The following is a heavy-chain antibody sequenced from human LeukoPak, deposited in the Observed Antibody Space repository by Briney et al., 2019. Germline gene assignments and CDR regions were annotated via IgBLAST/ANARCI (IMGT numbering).Heavy chain of an antibody. CDR3: ARLIPQKWELPGKWFDP. CDR2: ISAYNGNT. CDR1: GYTFTRNG. D-gene: IGHD1-26*01. J-gene: IGHJ5*02. Sequence: ASVKVSCKASGYTFTRNGITWVRQAPGQGLEWMGWISAYNGNTNYAQKLQGRVTMTTDTSTSTASMELRSLRSDDTAVYYCARLIPQKWELPGKWFDPWGQGTLVTVSS. V-gene: IGHV1-18*01.